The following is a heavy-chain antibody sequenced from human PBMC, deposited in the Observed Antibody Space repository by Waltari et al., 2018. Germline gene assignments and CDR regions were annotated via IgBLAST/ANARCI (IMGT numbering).Heavy chain of an antibody. J-gene: IGHJ4*02. CDR1: GGSFSGYY. CDR3: ARVAGPLDY. V-gene: IGHV4-34*01. CDR2: INHSGST. Sequence: QVQLQQWGAGLLKPSETLSPTCAVYGGSFSGYYWSWIRQPQGKGLEWIGEINHSGSTNYNPSLQSRVTISVDTSKNQFSLKLSSVTAADTAVYYCARVAGPLDYWGQGTLVTVSS.